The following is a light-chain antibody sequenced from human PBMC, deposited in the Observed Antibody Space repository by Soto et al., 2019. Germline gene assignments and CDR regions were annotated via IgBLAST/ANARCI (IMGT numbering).Light chain of an antibody. CDR1: QSVSSY. CDR2: DAS. CDR3: QQYTNWPPIT. V-gene: IGKV3-11*01. Sequence: EIVLTQSPATLSLSPGERAILSCRASQSVSSYLAWYQQKPGQAPRLLIYDASNRATGIPARFSGSGSGTDFTLTISSLQSEDFAVYYCQQYTNWPPITFGQGTRLEIK. J-gene: IGKJ5*01.